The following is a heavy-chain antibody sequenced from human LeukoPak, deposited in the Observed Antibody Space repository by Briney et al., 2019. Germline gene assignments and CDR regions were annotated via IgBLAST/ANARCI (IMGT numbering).Heavy chain of an antibody. CDR2: INPSGNT. CDR3: ARELKNYFDY. CDR1: GASISSTTYY. Sequence: PSETLSLTCTVSGASISSTTYYWSWIRQPPGKGLEWIGEINPSGNTNYNPSLKSRVTISVDTSKNQFSLKLNSVTAADTAVYYCARELKNYFDYWGQGTLVTVSS. J-gene: IGHJ4*02. V-gene: IGHV4-39*07.